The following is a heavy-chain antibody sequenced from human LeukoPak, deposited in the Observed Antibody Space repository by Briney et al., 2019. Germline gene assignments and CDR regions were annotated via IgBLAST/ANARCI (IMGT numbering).Heavy chain of an antibody. V-gene: IGHV1-2*02. CDR3: AREYGGNLPNFDY. J-gene: IGHJ4*02. Sequence: ASVKVSCKASGYTFTGYYTHWVRQAPGQGLEWMGWINPNSGGTNYAQKFQGRVTMTRDTSISTAYMELSRLRSDDTAVYYCAREYGGNLPNFDYWGQGTLVTVSS. CDR1: GYTFTGYY. D-gene: IGHD4-23*01. CDR2: INPNSGGT.